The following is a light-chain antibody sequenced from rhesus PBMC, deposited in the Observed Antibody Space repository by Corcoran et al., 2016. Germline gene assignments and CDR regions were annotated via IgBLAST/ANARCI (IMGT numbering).Light chain of an antibody. V-gene: IGKV1S17*01. CDR2: EAS. CDR3: QHYYSTPYS. J-gene: IGKJ2*01. CDR1: QGITND. Sequence: DIQMTQSPSSLSASVGDRVTITCRASQGITNDLAWYQQKPGETPKLLIYEASSLKSGMPSRFSGSGSGTDFTLAIRSLQPEDFATYYCQHYYSTPYSFGQGSKVEIK.